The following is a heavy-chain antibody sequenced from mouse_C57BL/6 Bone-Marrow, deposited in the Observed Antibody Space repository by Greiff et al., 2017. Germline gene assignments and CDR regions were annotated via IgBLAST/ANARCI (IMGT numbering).Heavy chain of an antibody. Sequence: EVQLQQSGAELVRPGASVKLSCTASGFNIKDDYMHWVKQRPEQGLEWIGWIDPENGDPEYASTFQGKATIPADTSSNTAYLQLSILTSEDPAVFYWTMGYGSSCYFDDWGQGTTLTVSS. CDR3: TMGYGSSCYFDD. CDR1: GFNIKDDY. D-gene: IGHD1-1*01. J-gene: IGHJ2*01. V-gene: IGHV14-4*01. CDR2: IDPENGDP.